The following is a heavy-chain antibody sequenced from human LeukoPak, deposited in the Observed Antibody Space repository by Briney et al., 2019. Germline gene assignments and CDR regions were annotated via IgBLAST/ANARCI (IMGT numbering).Heavy chain of an antibody. CDR2: MNPNSGNT. Sequence: ASVKVSCKASGYTFTSYDINWVRQATGQGLEWMGWMNPNSGNTGYAQKFLDRVTMTRNTSISTAYMELSSLRSDDTAVYYCAREWEQDAFDIWGQGTMVTVSS. CDR1: GYTFTSYD. D-gene: IGHD1-26*01. CDR3: AREWEQDAFDI. J-gene: IGHJ3*02. V-gene: IGHV1-8*01.